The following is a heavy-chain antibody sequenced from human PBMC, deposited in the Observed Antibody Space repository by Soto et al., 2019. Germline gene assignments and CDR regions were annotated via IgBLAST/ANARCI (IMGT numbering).Heavy chain of an antibody. CDR3: ARDRWFGELENGVWFDP. V-gene: IGHV1-69*08. D-gene: IGHD3-10*01. J-gene: IGHJ5*02. CDR1: GGTFSSYT. Sequence: QVQLVQSGAEVKKPGSSVKVSCKASGGTFSSYTISWVRQAPGQGLEWMGRIIPILGIANYAQKFQGRVTITADKSTSTAYMELSSLRSEDTAVYYCARDRWFGELENGVWFDPWGQGTLVTVSS. CDR2: IIPILGIA.